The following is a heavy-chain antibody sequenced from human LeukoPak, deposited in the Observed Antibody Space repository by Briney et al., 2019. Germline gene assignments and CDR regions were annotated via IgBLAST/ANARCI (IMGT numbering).Heavy chain of an antibody. D-gene: IGHD3-22*01. CDR2: IRYDGSNK. CDR1: GFTFSSYG. Sequence: PGGSLRLSCAASGFTFSSYGMHWVRQAPGKGLEWVAFIRYDGSNKYYADSVKGRFTISRDNSKNTLYLQMNSLRAEDTAVYYCAKDLLVYYYDSSDLDYWGQGTLVTVSS. V-gene: IGHV3-30*02. CDR3: AKDLLVYYYDSSDLDY. J-gene: IGHJ4*02.